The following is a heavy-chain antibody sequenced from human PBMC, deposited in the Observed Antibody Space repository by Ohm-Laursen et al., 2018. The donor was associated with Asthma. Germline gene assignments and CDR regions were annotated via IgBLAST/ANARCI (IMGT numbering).Heavy chain of an antibody. CDR3: ARDGRLRGSFDY. CDR2: IHYSGSN. Sequence: TWIRQRPGKGLEWIGNIHYSGSNIYNPSLESRLSISVDTSKNQFSLNLSSVTAADTALYYCARDGRLRGSFDYWGQGTLVTVSS. D-gene: IGHD3-10*01. J-gene: IGHJ4*02. V-gene: IGHV4-31*02.